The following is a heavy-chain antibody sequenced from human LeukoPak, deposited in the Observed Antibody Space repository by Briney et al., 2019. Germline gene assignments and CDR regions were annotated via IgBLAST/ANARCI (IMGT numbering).Heavy chain of an antibody. D-gene: IGHD3-3*01. CDR3: ARVETIFGVVIIPPDY. Sequence: ASVKVSCKASGYTFTSYAMNWVRQAPGQGLEWTGWINTNTGNPTYAQGFTGRFVFSLDTSVSTAYLQISSLKAEDTAVYYCARVETIFGVVIIPPDYWGQGTLVTVSS. CDR1: GYTFTSYA. CDR2: INTNTGNP. J-gene: IGHJ4*02. V-gene: IGHV7-4-1*02.